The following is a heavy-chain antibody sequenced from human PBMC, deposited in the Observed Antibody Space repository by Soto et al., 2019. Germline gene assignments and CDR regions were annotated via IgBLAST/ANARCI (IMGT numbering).Heavy chain of an antibody. V-gene: IGHV3-23*01. CDR2: LSRSGGAT. J-gene: IGHJ5*02. D-gene: IGHD1-7*01. Sequence: LRLSCTASGFNTRFYSMSWVRQTPGKGLEWVAALSRSGGATYYADSVRGRFTISRDASKDTLFLQMSNLRAEDTALYYCSKGEMSTIRNSFDPWGQGTLVTVSS. CDR1: GFNTRFYS. CDR3: SKGEMSTIRNSFDP.